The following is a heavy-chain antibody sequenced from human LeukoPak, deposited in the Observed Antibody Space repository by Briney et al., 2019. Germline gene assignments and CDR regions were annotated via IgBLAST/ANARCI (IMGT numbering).Heavy chain of an antibody. J-gene: IGHJ4*02. CDR3: ARSHSGYDHDFDY. Sequence: ASVKVSCKASGYTFTGYYMHWVRQAPGQGLEWMGWINPNSGGTNYAQKFQGRVTMTRDTSISTAYMELSRLRSDDTAVYYCARSHSGYDHDFDYWGQGTLVTVSS. D-gene: IGHD5-12*01. V-gene: IGHV1-2*02. CDR1: GYTFTGYY. CDR2: INPNSGGT.